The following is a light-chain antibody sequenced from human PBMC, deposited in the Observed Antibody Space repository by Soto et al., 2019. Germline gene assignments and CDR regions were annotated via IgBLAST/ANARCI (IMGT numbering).Light chain of an antibody. V-gene: IGKV3-20*01. CDR1: QTLGRNY. Sequence: EIVLTQSPGTLSLSPGETATLSCRASQTLGRNYLAWYQQKPGQAPRLLIYGASSRATGIPDRFSGSGSGTDFTLTISRLEPEDFAVYYCQQYGSSPPAFGQGTKVDIK. CDR3: QQYGSSPPA. J-gene: IGKJ1*01. CDR2: GAS.